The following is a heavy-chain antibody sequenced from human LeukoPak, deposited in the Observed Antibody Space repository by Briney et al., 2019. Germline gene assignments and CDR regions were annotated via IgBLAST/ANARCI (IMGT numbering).Heavy chain of an antibody. J-gene: IGHJ5*02. CDR2: INPNSGAS. CDR1: GYTFTDYY. CDR3: ARTPAAMYNWFDP. D-gene: IGHD2-2*01. V-gene: IGHV1-2*02. Sequence: ASVKVSCKASGYTFTDYYIHWVRQAPGQGLEWMGWINPNSGASNYAQKFQGRVTMTRDTSISTAYMELSSLRSDDTAVYYCARTPAAMYNWFDPWGQGTLVTVSS.